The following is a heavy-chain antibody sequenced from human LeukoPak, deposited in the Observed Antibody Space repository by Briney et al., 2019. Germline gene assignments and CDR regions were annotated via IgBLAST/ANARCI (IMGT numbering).Heavy chain of an antibody. V-gene: IGHV3-53*01. CDR3: ARAIWFYYFYMDV. D-gene: IGHD2-21*01. CDR1: GFTVSSNY. J-gene: IGHJ6*03. CDR2: IYSGGST. Sequence: GGSLRLSCAASGFTVSSNYMNWVRQAPGKGLEWVSVIYSGGSTYYADSMKGRFSISRDKSKNTLYLQMNNLRTEDTATYYCARAIWFYYFYMDVWGKGTTVTVSS.